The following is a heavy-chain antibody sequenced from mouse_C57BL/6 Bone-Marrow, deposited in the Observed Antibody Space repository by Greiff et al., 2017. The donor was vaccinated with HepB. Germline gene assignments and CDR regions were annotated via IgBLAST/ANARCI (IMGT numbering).Heavy chain of an antibody. Sequence: QVQLQQSGAELAKPGASVKLSCKASGYTFTSYWMHWVKQRPGQGLEWIGYINPSSGYTKYNQKFKDKATLTADKSSSTAYMQLSSLTYEDSAAYYCARSYGNYVRYFDYWGQGTTLTVSS. CDR3: ARSYGNYVRYFDY. J-gene: IGHJ2*01. V-gene: IGHV1-7*01. CDR1: GYTFTSYW. D-gene: IGHD2-10*02. CDR2: INPSSGYT.